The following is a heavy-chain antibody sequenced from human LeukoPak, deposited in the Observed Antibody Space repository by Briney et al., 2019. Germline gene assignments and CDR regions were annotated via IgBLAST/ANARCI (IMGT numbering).Heavy chain of an antibody. J-gene: IGHJ3*02. CDR1: GYTFTVYY. CDR3: ARDVFTKLGINAFDI. CDR2: INPNSGDT. V-gene: IGHV1-2*02. Sequence: GASVKVSCKASGYTFTVYYINWVRQAPGQGLEWMGWINPNSGDTNFAQTFQGRVTMTRDTSSSTAYMELTGLRSDDTAVYYCARDVFTKLGINAFDIWGQGTMVTVSP. D-gene: IGHD7-27*01.